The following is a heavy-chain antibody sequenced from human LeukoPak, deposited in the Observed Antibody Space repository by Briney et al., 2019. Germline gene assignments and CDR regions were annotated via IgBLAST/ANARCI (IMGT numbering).Heavy chain of an antibody. Sequence: PSETLSLTCSVSGASISGYYWSWLRQTPGKGLEWIGYVYYTGTTNYNPSLQSRVTIRKDTSNNQFSLNLRSVTAADTAVYYCARYMRDSGTYDFDYWGQGTLVTVSS. CDR1: GASISGYY. J-gene: IGHJ4*02. CDR2: VYYTGTT. CDR3: ARYMRDSGTYDFDY. V-gene: IGHV4-59*13. D-gene: IGHD3-3*01.